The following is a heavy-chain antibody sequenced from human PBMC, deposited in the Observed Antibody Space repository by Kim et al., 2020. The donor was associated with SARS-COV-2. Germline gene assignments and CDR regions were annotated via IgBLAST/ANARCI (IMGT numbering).Heavy chain of an antibody. Sequence: GGSLRLSCAASGFTFSSYAMSWVRQAPGKGLEWVSAISGSGGSTYYADSVKGRFTISRDNSKNTLYLQMNSLRAEDTSVYYCAKEGIAAAGATPNSFGLGRRRNWFDPWGQGTLVTVSS. J-gene: IGHJ5*02. CDR2: ISGSGGST. CDR1: GFTFSSYA. CDR3: AKEGIAAAGATPNSFGLGRRRNWFDP. V-gene: IGHV3-23*01. D-gene: IGHD6-13*01.